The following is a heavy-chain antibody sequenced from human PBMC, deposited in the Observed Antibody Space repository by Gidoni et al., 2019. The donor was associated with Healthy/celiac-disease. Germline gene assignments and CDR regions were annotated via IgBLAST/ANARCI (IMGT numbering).Heavy chain of an antibody. CDR1: GGSFIGYY. V-gene: IGHV4-34*01. J-gene: IGHJ6*03. D-gene: IGHD6-13*01. CDR2: SNHSGST. CDR3: ARGRSIAAAGRYYYYYMDV. Sequence: QVQLQQWVAGLLKPSETLSLTCAACGGSFIGYYWSWIRPPPGKGLEWIGESNHSGSTNYNPSLKSRVTISVETSKNQFSLKLSSVTAADTAGYYCARGRSIAAAGRYYYYYMDVWGKGTTVTVSS.